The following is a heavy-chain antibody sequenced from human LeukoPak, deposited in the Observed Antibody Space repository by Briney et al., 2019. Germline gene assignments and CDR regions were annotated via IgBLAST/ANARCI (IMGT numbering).Heavy chain of an antibody. CDR1: GYSFSSYY. J-gene: IGHJ4*02. CDR3: ARDGRPRAAAALSSDH. CDR2: INPSSGST. D-gene: IGHD6-13*01. Sequence: ASVKVSCKASGYSFSSYYMQWVRQAPGHGLEWMGIINPSSGSTSYAQKFQGRVTMTRDTSTSTVYMDLTRLRSEDTAIYYCARDGRPRAAAALSSDHWGQGTLVTVSS. V-gene: IGHV1-46*01.